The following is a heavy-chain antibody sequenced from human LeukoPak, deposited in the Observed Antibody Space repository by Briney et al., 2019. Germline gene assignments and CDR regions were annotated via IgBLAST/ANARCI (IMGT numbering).Heavy chain of an antibody. CDR1: GYTFTDYY. Sequence: ASVKVSCKASGYTFTDYYIYWVRQAPGQGLEWMGWINPNSGGTNYAQKFQGRVTMTRDTSISTAYMELSRLRSDDTAVYYCARVPYDFWSGYYQTWGQGTLVTVSS. CDR3: ARVPYDFWSGYYQT. J-gene: IGHJ4*02. D-gene: IGHD3-3*01. CDR2: INPNSGGT. V-gene: IGHV1-2*02.